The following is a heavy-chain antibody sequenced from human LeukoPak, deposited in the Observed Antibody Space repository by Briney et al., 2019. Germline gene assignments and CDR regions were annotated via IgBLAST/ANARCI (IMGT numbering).Heavy chain of an antibody. Sequence: PGGSLRLSCSASGFTFIDHYMSWVRQAPGKGLECVAKIKPDGSEKYYVDSVKGRFTISRDNSKNSLYLQLNSLRAEDTALYYCARAVHSRISASAHFYYCIDFWGKGTTVTVSS. D-gene: IGHD6-13*01. V-gene: IGHV3-7*01. CDR1: GFTFIDHY. J-gene: IGHJ6*03. CDR2: IKPDGSEK. CDR3: ARAVHSRISASAHFYYCIDF.